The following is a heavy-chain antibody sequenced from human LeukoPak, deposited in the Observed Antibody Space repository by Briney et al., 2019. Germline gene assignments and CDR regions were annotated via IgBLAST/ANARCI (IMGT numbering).Heavy chain of an antibody. V-gene: IGHV1-24*01. J-gene: IGHJ3*02. D-gene: IGHD6-13*01. CDR1: GYTLTELS. Sequence: ASVKVSCKVSGYTLTELSMHWVRQAPGKRLEWMGGFDPEDGETIYAQKFQGRVTMTEDTSTDTAYMELSRLRSEDTAVYYCATDHGQQLVQSGAFDIWGQGTMVTVSS. CDR2: FDPEDGET. CDR3: ATDHGQQLVQSGAFDI.